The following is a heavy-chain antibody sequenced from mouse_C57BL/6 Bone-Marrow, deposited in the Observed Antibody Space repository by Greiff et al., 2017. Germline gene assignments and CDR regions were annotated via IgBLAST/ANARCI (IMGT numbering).Heavy chain of an antibody. CDR2: INPYNGGT. J-gene: IGHJ4*01. CDR3: ARDDYGNAMDC. CDR1: GYTFTDYY. Sequence: VQLQQSGPVLVKPGASVKMSCKASGYTFTDYYMNWVKQSPGKSLEWIGVINPYNGGTSYNQKFKGKATLTVDKSSSTAYMELNSLTSEDSAVYYCARDDYGNAMDCWGQGTSGTVSS. V-gene: IGHV1-19*01. D-gene: IGHD2-4*01.